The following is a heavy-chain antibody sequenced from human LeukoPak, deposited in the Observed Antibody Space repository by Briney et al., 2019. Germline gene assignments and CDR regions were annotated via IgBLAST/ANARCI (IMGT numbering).Heavy chain of an antibody. CDR2: IYYSGST. CDR1: GGSFSGYY. Sequence: SETLSLTCAVYGGSFSGYYWTWIRQPPGKGLEWIGSIYYSGSTYYNPSLKSRVTISVDTSKNQFSLKLSSVTAADTAVYYCAREKGIVVVPAAIPEAYWYFDLWGRGTLVTVSS. V-gene: IGHV4-34*01. J-gene: IGHJ2*01. D-gene: IGHD2-2*01. CDR3: AREKGIVVVPAAIPEAYWYFDL.